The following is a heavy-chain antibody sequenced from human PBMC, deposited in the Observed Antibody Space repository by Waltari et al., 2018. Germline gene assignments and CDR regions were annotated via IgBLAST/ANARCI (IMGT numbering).Heavy chain of an antibody. Sequence: EVQLVESGGGLVQPGGSLRLSCAASGFTFSSYAMSWVRQAPGKGLEWVSAISGSGGSTDYADSVKGRFTISRDNSKNTLYLQMNSLRAEDTAVYYCAKVDYDFWSGYQVCGFDYWGQGTLVTVSS. J-gene: IGHJ4*02. D-gene: IGHD3-3*01. CDR1: GFTFSSYA. CDR3: AKVDYDFWSGYQVCGFDY. V-gene: IGHV3-23*04. CDR2: ISGSGGST.